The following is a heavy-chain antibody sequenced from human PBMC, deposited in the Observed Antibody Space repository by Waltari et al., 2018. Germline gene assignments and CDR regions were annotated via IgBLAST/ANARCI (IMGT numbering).Heavy chain of an antibody. CDR3: ATGGHSYDFWSYFDY. D-gene: IGHD3-3*01. J-gene: IGHJ4*02. Sequence: QVQLVQSGAEVKKPGASVKVSCKVSGYTLTELSMHWVRQATGKGLEGMGGFDPEDGETIYAQKFQGRVTMTEDTSTDTAYMELSSLRSEDTAVYYCATGGHSYDFWSYFDYWGQGTLVTVSS. CDR1: GYTLTELS. V-gene: IGHV1-24*01. CDR2: FDPEDGET.